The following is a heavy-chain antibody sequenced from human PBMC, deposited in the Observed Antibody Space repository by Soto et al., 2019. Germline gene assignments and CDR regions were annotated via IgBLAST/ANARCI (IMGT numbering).Heavy chain of an antibody. V-gene: IGHV5-51*04. CDR3: ARSYRGRNIDV. Sequence: GESLKISCKGSGYSFTTYWIAWVRQMPGKGLEWMGIIYPGDSDTRYSPSFQGQVIISADKPISTAYLQWSSLRASDTAMYYCARSYRGRNIDVWGQGTTVTVSS. D-gene: IGHD1-26*01. CDR2: IYPGDSDT. J-gene: IGHJ6*02. CDR1: GYSFTTYW.